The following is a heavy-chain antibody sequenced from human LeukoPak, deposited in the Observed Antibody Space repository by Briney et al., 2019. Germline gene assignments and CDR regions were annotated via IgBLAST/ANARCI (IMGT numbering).Heavy chain of an antibody. D-gene: IGHD3-22*01. V-gene: IGHV3-30*03. J-gene: IGHJ4*02. Sequence: GGSLRLSCAASGFSSSNYDMHWVRQAPGKGLEWVAVISYDGSDKYYADSVKGRFTITRDNSKNTLYLQTNSLRAEDTAVYYCTTDGDDSSGYYPFDYWGQGTLVTVSS. CDR3: TTDGDDSSGYYPFDY. CDR2: ISYDGSDK. CDR1: GFSSSNYD.